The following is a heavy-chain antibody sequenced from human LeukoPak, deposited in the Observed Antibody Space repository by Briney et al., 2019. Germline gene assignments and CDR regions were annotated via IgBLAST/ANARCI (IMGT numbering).Heavy chain of an antibody. CDR1: ALTFISYA. J-gene: IGHJ4*02. CDR2: ISGSGGIT. Sequence: GGSLRLTCAASALTFISYAMSWVRQAPGKGLEWVSAISGSGGITYYADSVKGRFTISRDNSKNTLYLQMNSLRAEDTAVYYCAIARLSLVVITNFDYWGQGTLVTVSS. CDR3: AIARLSLVVITNFDY. D-gene: IGHD3-22*01. V-gene: IGHV3-23*01.